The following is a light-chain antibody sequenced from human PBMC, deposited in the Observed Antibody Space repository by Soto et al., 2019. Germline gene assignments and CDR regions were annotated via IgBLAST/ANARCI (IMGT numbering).Light chain of an antibody. CDR1: QTISSW. V-gene: IGKV1-12*01. CDR3: QQADSFPLS. J-gene: IGKJ4*01. Sequence: DIQMTQSPSTLSGSVGDRVTITCRASQTISSWLAWYQQKPGKAPKLLIYAASSLQSGVPSRFSGSGYGTDFTLTISSLQPEDFVTYYCQQADSFPLSFGGGTKVEI. CDR2: AAS.